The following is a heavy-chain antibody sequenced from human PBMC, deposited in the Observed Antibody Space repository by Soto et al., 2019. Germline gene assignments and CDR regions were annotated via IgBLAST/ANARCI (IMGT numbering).Heavy chain of an antibody. Sequence: ASVKVSCKASGYTFTRYGMHWVRQAPGQRLEWMGWINAGNGNTRYSQKFQGRVTITRDTSASTAYMELSSLRSEDTAVYYCARDPHLAGSCSSTSCYEMYNWFDPWGQGTLVTVS. CDR1: GYTFTRYG. V-gene: IGHV1-3*01. D-gene: IGHD2-2*01. J-gene: IGHJ5*02. CDR2: INAGNGNT. CDR3: ARDPHLAGSCSSTSCYEMYNWFDP.